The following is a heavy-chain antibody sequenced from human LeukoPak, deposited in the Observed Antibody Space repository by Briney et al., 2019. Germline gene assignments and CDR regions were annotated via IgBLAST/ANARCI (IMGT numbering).Heavy chain of an antibody. CDR3: ARAHSSSWYGASYYYYYYMDV. J-gene: IGHJ6*03. CDR1: GFTFSSYS. V-gene: IGHV3-48*01. Sequence: GGSLRLSCAASGFTFSSYSMNWVRQAPGKGLEWVSYISSSSSTIYYADSVKGRFTISRDNAKNSLYLQINSLRAEDTAVYYCARAHSSSWYGASYYYYYYMDVWGKGTTVTVSS. CDR2: ISSSSSTI. D-gene: IGHD6-13*01.